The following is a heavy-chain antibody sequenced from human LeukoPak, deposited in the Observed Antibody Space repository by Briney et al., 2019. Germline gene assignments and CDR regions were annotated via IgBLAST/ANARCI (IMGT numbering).Heavy chain of an antibody. Sequence: GGSLRLSCAASGFTFSSYWMHWVRQAPGKGLVWVSRINSDGSSTSYADSVKGRFTISRDNAKNTLYLQMNSLRAEDTAVYYCARASLLTGEVFNYWGQGTLVTVSS. D-gene: IGHD7-27*01. CDR2: INSDGSST. CDR1: GFTFSSYW. J-gene: IGHJ4*02. V-gene: IGHV3-74*01. CDR3: ARASLLTGEVFNY.